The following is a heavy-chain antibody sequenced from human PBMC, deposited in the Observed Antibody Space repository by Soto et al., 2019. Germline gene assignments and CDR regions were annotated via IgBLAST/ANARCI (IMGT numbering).Heavy chain of an antibody. CDR1: GYSFTTYW. CDR3: ARHDRIVATDEGGNEGRYYYGMDV. CDR2: IYPDDSDT. D-gene: IGHD6-13*01. Sequence: LGESLKISCKGSGYSFTTYWIGWVRQMPGKGLEWMGIIYPDDSDTKYSPSFQGQVTISADKSISTAYLQWSSLRASDTAMYYCARHDRIVATDEGGNEGRYYYGMDVWGQGTKVTVSS. J-gene: IGHJ6*02. V-gene: IGHV5-51*01.